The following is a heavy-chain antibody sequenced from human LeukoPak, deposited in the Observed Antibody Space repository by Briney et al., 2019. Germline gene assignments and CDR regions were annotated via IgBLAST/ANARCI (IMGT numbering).Heavy chain of an antibody. CDR3: TADVPESSGYSSDY. J-gene: IGHJ4*02. V-gene: IGHV3-15*01. CDR2: IKRKIDGETT. Sequence: GGSLRLSCVGSGLSISNAWMGWVRQAPGKGLEWVGRIKRKIDGETTDYAAPVKGRYTISRDDSKNTLYLHMNSLNTEDTAVYYCTADVPESSGYSSDYWGQGTLVTVSS. CDR1: GLSISNAW. D-gene: IGHD3-22*01.